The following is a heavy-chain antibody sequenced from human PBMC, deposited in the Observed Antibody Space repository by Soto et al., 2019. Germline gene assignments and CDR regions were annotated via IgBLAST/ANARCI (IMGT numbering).Heavy chain of an antibody. CDR1: GGTFSSYT. J-gene: IGHJ4*02. CDR2: IIPILGIA. Sequence: ASVKVSCKASGGTFSSYTISWVRQAPGQGLEWMGRIIPILGIANYAQKFQGRVTITADKSTSTAYMELSSLRSEDTAVYYCASGSSGYDKYYFDYWGQGTLVTVSS. V-gene: IGHV1-69*02. D-gene: IGHD5-12*01. CDR3: ASGSSGYDKYYFDY.